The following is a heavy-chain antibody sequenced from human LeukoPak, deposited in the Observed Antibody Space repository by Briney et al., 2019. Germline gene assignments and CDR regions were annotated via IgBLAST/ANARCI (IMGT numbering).Heavy chain of an antibody. Sequence: SETLSLTCTVSGGSISSGGYYWSWIRQPPGKGLEWIGYIYHSGSTYYNPSLKSRVTISVDRSKNQFSLKLSSVTAADTAVYHCARGFDLYYFDYWGQGTLVTVSS. CDR1: GGSISSGGYY. J-gene: IGHJ4*02. CDR3: ARGFDLYYFDY. V-gene: IGHV4-30-2*01. D-gene: IGHD3-9*01. CDR2: IYHSGST.